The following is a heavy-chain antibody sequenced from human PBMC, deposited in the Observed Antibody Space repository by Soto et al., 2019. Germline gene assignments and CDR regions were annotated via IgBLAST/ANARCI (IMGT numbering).Heavy chain of an antibody. CDR2: INHSGST. D-gene: IGHD4-17*01. CDR1: GGSFSGYY. V-gene: IGHV4-34*01. J-gene: IGHJ6*02. CDR3: ARSSGDDFFYYGMDV. Sequence: PSETLSLTCAVYGGSFSGYYWSWIRQPPGKGLEWIGEINHSGSTNYNPSLKSRVTISVDTSKDQFSLKLSSVTAADTAVYYCARSSGDDFFYYGMDVWGHGTTVTVSS.